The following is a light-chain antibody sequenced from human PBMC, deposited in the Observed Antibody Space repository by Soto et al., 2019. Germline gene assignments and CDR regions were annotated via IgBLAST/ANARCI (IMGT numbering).Light chain of an antibody. CDR2: GAS. CDR1: QGIRSY. J-gene: IGKJ5*01. Sequence: DLQLTQSPSFLSASVGDRVTITCRASQGIRSYLAWYRQKPGKAPELLIYGASTLQSGVPSRFSGSGSGTEFTLTISSLQPEDFATYYCQQLHTYSTFGQGTRLEIE. V-gene: IGKV1-9*01. CDR3: QQLHTYST.